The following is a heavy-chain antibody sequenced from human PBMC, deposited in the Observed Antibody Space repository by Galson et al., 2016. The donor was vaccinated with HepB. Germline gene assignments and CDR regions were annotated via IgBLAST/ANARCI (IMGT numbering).Heavy chain of an antibody. CDR2: ISSSSSTI. Sequence: SLRLSCAASGFMFSSFGMNWIRQSPEKGLEWVSYISSSSSTIYYGDSVKGRFTISRDNDKNSLYLQMNSLRAEDTGLYYCARHIGGRGYFDYWGQGTLVTVSS. CDR1: GFMFSSFG. D-gene: IGHD1-26*01. J-gene: IGHJ4*02. CDR3: ARHIGGRGYFDY. V-gene: IGHV3-48*01.